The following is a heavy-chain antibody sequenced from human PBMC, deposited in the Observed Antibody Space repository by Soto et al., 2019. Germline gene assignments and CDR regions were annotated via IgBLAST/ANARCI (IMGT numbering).Heavy chain of an antibody. D-gene: IGHD6-6*01. V-gene: IGHV4-34*01. CDR1: GGSFSGYY. Sequence: SETLSLTCAVYGGSFSGYYWSWIRQPPGKGLEWIGEINHSGSTNYNPSLKSRVTISVDTSKNQFSLKLSSVTAADTAVYYCVRVIAARPRDYYGMDVWGQGTTVTVSS. CDR3: VRVIAARPRDYYGMDV. CDR2: INHSGST. J-gene: IGHJ6*02.